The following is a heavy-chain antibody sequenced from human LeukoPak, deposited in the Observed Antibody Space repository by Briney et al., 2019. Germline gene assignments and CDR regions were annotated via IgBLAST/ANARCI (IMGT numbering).Heavy chain of an antibody. J-gene: IGHJ4*02. CDR1: GFTFSIFA. D-gene: IGHD6-19*01. V-gene: IGHV3-23*01. CDR2: ISGSGGTT. CDR3: AREVSGQVY. Sequence: GGSLRLSCAASGFTFSIFAMSWVRQAPGKGLEWVSVISGSGGTTYYADSVKGRITISRDNSKNTLYLQIDSLRAEDTAVYYCAREVSGQVYWGQGTLVTVSS.